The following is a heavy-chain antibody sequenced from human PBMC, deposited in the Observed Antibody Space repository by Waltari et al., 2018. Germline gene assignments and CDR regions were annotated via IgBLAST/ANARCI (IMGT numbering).Heavy chain of an antibody. Sequence: QLQLQESGPGLVKPSETLSLTCSVSGGSISSSIYHWGWIRQPPGKGLEWIGSILYSGRTFYNPALKSRVSISVDTSKKQFSLKLNSVTATDTAVYYCARQVGDYYYGVDYWGQETLVTVSS. CDR1: GGSISSSIYH. J-gene: IGHJ4*02. V-gene: IGHV4-39*01. D-gene: IGHD3-22*01. CDR3: ARQVGDYYYGVDY. CDR2: ILYSGRT.